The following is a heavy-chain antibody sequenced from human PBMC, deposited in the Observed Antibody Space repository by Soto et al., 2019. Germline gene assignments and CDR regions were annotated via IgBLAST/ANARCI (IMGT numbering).Heavy chain of an antibody. CDR3: ARGADFWSGYFDY. Sequence: SETLSLTCTVSGGSISSYYWSWIRQPPGKGLEWIGYIYYSGSTNYNPSLKSRVTISVDTSKNQFSLKLSSVTAADTAVYYCARGADFWSGYFDYWGQGTLVTVSS. CDR2: IYYSGST. CDR1: GGSISSYY. D-gene: IGHD3-3*01. V-gene: IGHV4-59*01. J-gene: IGHJ4*02.